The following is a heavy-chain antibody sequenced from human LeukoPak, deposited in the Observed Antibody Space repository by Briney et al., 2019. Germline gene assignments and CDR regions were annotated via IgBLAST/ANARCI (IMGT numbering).Heavy chain of an antibody. J-gene: IGHJ4*02. CDR1: GYTFGDYS. D-gene: IGHD3-9*01. CDR2: IRSKGYGGTA. Sequence: GGSLRLSCTTSGYTFGDYSMSWFRQAPGKGLEWVGFIRSKGYGGTAEYAASVKGRFTISRDDSNSIAYLQMDSLKTEDTAVYYCTREIRYFDWFQADYWGQGTLVTVSS. CDR3: TREIRYFDWFQADY. V-gene: IGHV3-49*03.